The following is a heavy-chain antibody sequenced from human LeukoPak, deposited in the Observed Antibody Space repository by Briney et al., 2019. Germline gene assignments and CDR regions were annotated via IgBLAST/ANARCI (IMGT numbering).Heavy chain of an antibody. Sequence: GGSLRLSCAAPGFTFSGSAMHWVRQASGKGLEWVGRIRSKANSYATAYAASVKGRFTISRDDSKNTAYLQMNSLKTEDTAVYHCTSQFGYCSSTSCYFWFDPWGQGTLVTVSS. CDR3: TSQFGYCSSTSCYFWFDP. CDR2: IRSKANSYAT. D-gene: IGHD2-2*03. V-gene: IGHV3-73*01. CDR1: GFTFSGSA. J-gene: IGHJ5*02.